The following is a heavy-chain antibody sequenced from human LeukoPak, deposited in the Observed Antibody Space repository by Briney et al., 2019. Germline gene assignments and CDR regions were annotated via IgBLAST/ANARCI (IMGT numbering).Heavy chain of an antibody. V-gene: IGHV4-59*01. D-gene: IGHD5-18*01. J-gene: IGHJ4*02. Sequence: SETLSLTCTVSGGSLSSYYWSWIRQPPGKGLEWIGYIYYSGSTNYNPSLKSRVTISVDTSKNQFSLKLSSVTAADTAVYYCARVVDTAMAFDYWGQGTLVTVSS. CDR1: GGSLSSYY. CDR3: ARVVDTAMAFDY. CDR2: IYYSGST.